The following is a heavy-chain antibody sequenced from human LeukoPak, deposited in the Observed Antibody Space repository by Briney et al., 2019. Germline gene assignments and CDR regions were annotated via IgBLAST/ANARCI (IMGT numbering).Heavy chain of an antibody. D-gene: IGHD4-17*01. V-gene: IGHV4-59*01. CDR2: ISYIGST. J-gene: IGHJ3*02. CDR3: ARDLVTVTKGFDI. CDR1: GGSISSYY. Sequence: SETLSLTCTVSGGSISSYYWTWIRQPPGKGLEWIGYISYIGSTNYNPSLKSRVTISIDTSRNQFSLRLSSVTAADTAVYYCARDLVTVTKGFDIWGQGTMVSVSS.